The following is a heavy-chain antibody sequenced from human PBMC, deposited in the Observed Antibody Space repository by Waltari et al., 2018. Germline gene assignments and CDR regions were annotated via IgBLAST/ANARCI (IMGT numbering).Heavy chain of an antibody. J-gene: IGHJ6*02. CDR3: ATGSGSSYYYGMDV. D-gene: IGHD1-26*01. V-gene: IGHV1-24*01. CDR2: FDPEDGET. Sequence: QVQLVQSGAEVKQPGAAVEVSCKVSGYPRTELSMHWVLQAPGKGLEWMGGFDPEDGETIYAQKFQGIVTMTEDTSTDTAYMELSSLRSEDTAVYYCATGSGSSYYYGMDVWGQGTTVTVSS. CDR1: GYPRTELS.